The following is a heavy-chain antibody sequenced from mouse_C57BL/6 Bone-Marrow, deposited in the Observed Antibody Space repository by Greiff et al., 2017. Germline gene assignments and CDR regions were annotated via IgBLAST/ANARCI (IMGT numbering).Heavy chain of an antibody. CDR1: GYTFTNYW. Sequence: VQLQESGAELVRPGTSVKMSCKASGYTFTNYWIGWAKQRPGHGLEWIGDIYPGGGYTNYNEKFKGKATLTADKSSSTAYMQFSSLTSEDSAVYCCAREVLGFAYWGKGTLVTVSA. D-gene: IGHD2-14*01. CDR3: AREVLGFAY. CDR2: IYPGGGYT. V-gene: IGHV1-63*01. J-gene: IGHJ3*01.